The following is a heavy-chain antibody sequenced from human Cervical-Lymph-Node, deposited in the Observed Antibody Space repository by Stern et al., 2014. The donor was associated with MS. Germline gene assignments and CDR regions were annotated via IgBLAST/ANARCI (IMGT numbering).Heavy chain of an antibody. Sequence: VQLVESGGGVVQPGRSLRLTCAASGFTFSCCGMHWVRQTPGKGLEWVAVISYDGSYKYYGDSVKGRFTISRDNSKNTLYLQMNSLRAEDTAVYYCAKYSSSSLGMDVWGQGTTVTVSS. J-gene: IGHJ6*02. V-gene: IGHV3-30*18. CDR2: ISYDGSYK. D-gene: IGHD6-13*01. CDR3: AKYSSSSLGMDV. CDR1: GFTFSCCG.